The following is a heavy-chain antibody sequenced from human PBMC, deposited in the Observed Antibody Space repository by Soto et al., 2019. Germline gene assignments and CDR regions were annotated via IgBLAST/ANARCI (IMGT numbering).Heavy chain of an antibody. CDR3: TRPGIAPIYYYYGMDV. CDR1: GFTFGDYA. J-gene: IGHJ6*02. Sequence: GGSLRLSCTASGFTFGDYAMSWFRQAPGKGLEWVGFIRSKAYGGTTEYAASVKGRFTISRDDSKSIAYLQMNSLKTEDTAVYYCTRPGIAPIYYYYGMDVWGQGTTVTVSS. D-gene: IGHD6-13*01. V-gene: IGHV3-49*03. CDR2: IRSKAYGGTT.